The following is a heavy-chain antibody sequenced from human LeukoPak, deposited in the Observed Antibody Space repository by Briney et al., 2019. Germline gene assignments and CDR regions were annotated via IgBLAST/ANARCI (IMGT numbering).Heavy chain of an antibody. V-gene: IGHV3-74*01. CDR1: GFTFSSYW. Sequence: GGSLRLSCAASGFTFSSYWMHWVRQAPGKGLVWVSRINSDGSSTSYADSVKGRFTISRDNSKNTLYLQMNSLRVEDTAVYYCASTGIVGATCDYWGQGTLVTVSS. CDR2: INSDGSST. J-gene: IGHJ4*02. CDR3: ASTGIVGATCDY. D-gene: IGHD1-26*01.